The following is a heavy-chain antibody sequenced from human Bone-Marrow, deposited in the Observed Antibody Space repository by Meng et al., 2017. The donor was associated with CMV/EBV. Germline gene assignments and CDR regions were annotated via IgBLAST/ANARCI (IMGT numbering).Heavy chain of an antibody. J-gene: IGHJ4*02. CDR1: CSSFTFCG. Sequence: SCSSFTFCGTGWVRRAPGQGLEWVGWISVYNSNTNNAQKLRGRVTMTTDTSTSTAYMKLRSLRSDDTVVYSCSRAIYSGYDSDFDYWGQGTLVTVSS. CDR2: ISVYNSNT. V-gene: IGHV1-18*01. D-gene: IGHD5-12*01. CDR3: SRAIYSGYDSDFDY.